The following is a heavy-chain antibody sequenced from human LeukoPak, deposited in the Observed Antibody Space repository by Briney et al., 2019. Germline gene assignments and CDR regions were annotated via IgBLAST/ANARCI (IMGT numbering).Heavy chain of an antibody. D-gene: IGHD6-13*01. CDR1: GFSVSSNY. V-gene: IGHV3-53*01. J-gene: IGHJ4*02. CDR3: ARDLAAAGTDFDY. Sequence: GGSLRLSCAASGFSVSSNYMSWVRQAPGKGLEWVAVIYNSGTTKYADSVKGRFTIARDSSNNTLYLQMNSLRAEDTAVYYCARDLAAAGTDFDYWGQGTLVTVSS. CDR2: IYNSGTT.